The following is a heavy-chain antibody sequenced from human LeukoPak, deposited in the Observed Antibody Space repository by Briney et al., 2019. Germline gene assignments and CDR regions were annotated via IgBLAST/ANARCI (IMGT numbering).Heavy chain of an antibody. J-gene: IGHJ3*02. CDR3: ARQEVVEDTFDI. D-gene: IGHD2-15*01. CDR2: IYSEGST. Sequence: PGGSLRLSCAASGFTFSSYDMSWVRQAPGKGLEWVSIIYSEGSTYYADSVKGRFTISRDNSKNTLYLQMNSLRAEDTAVYYCARQEVVEDTFDIWGQGTMVTVSS. CDR1: GFTFSSYD. V-gene: IGHV3-66*04.